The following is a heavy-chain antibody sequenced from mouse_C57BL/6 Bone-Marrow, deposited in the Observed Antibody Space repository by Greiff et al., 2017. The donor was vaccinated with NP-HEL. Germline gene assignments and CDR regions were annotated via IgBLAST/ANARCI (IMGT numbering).Heavy chain of an antibody. CDR2: INPSNGGT. CDR1: GYTFTSYW. J-gene: IGHJ2*01. CDR3: AREDLLWLRRDYFDY. D-gene: IGHD2-2*01. V-gene: IGHV1-53*01. Sequence: VKLQQPGTELVKPGASVKLSCKASGYTFTSYWMHWVKQRPGQGLEWIGNINPSNGGTNYNEKFKSKATLTVDKSSSTAYMQLSSLTSEDSAVYYCAREDLLWLRRDYFDYWGQGTTLTVSS.